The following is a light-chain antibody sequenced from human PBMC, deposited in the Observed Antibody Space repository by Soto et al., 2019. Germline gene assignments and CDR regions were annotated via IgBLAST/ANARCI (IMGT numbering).Light chain of an antibody. V-gene: IGKV3-11*01. CDR2: DTS. J-gene: IGKJ4*01. CDR3: HQRTDWPT. CDR1: QSISHF. Sequence: EIVLTQSPATLSLSPGESATLSFRASQSISHFLAWYPQKPDQAPRLLIYDTSSRATGSPGRFSGRGSGTDFPITIDLLVSDDFADYECHQRTDWPTFGGGTRV.